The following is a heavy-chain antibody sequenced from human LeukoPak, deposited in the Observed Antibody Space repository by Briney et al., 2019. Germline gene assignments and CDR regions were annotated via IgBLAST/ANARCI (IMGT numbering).Heavy chain of an antibody. V-gene: IGHV4-4*07. CDR2: IYTSGST. D-gene: IGHD3-22*01. CDR1: GGSISSYY. CDR3: ARASGSGASYDPYYFDY. J-gene: IGHJ4*02. Sequence: SETLSLTCTVSGGSISSYYWSWIRQPAGKGLEWIGRIYTSGSTNYNPSLKSRVTISVDTSKNQFSLKLSSVTAADTAVYYCARASGSGASYDPYYFDYWGQGTLVTVSS.